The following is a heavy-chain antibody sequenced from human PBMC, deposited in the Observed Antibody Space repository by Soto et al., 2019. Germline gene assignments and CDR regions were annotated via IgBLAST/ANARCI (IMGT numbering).Heavy chain of an antibody. CDR3: ARGDIVVVPAAISPNYCGY. V-gene: IGHV4-34*01. D-gene: IGHD2-2*02. J-gene: IGHJ4*02. CDR2: INHSGST. Sequence: ESRPLPWVDDGGSLSGYYWSWIRQLPGRGLELIGQINHSGSTNYNPSLKSRVTISVDTSKNQFSLNLSSVTAEDTAVYYRARGDIVVVPAAISPNYCGYRSQGTLVT. CDR1: GGSLSGYY.